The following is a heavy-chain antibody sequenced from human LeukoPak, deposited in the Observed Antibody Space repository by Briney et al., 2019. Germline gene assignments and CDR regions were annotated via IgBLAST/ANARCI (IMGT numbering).Heavy chain of an antibody. CDR3: TRAGAGYPD. V-gene: IGHV4-34*01. D-gene: IGHD2-2*03. J-gene: IGHJ4*02. CDR2: INHSGYT. CDR1: GVAFSNYY. Sequence: PSGSLSLTCAVSGVAFSNYYWSWVRQSPTKGLEWIGEINHSGYTNYNAALKSRVTISIDTSKNQYSLMETSVTAADTVVYYCTRAGAGYPDWGQGTLVTVAS.